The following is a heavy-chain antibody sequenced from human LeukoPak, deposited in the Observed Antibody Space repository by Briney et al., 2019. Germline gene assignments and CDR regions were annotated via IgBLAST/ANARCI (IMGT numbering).Heavy chain of an antibody. CDR1: GYTFTGYY. D-gene: IGHD3-9*01. J-gene: IGHJ4*02. CDR2: INPNGGGT. Sequence: ASVKVSCKASGYTFTGYYMHWVRQAPGQGLEWMGWINPNGGGTNYAQKFQGRVTMTRDTSISTAYMELSRLRSDDTAVYYCAGDLPKTGYYDILTGYLDYWGQGTLVTVSS. V-gene: IGHV1-2*02. CDR3: AGDLPKTGYYDILTGYLDY.